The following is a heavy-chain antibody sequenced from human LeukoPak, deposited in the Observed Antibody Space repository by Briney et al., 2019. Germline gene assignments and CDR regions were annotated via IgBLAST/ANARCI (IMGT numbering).Heavy chain of an antibody. CDR3: VRGPSSAIRPEYFDY. D-gene: IGHD2-2*02. Sequence: GGSLRLSCAASGFMFSFYMMNWVRQAPGKGLEWVSSISSSSSYIYYADSVEGRFTISRDNAKNSLYLQMNSLRVEDTAVYYCVRGPSSAIRPEYFDYWGQGTLVTVSS. J-gene: IGHJ4*02. V-gene: IGHV3-21*01. CDR2: ISSSSSYI. CDR1: GFMFSFYM.